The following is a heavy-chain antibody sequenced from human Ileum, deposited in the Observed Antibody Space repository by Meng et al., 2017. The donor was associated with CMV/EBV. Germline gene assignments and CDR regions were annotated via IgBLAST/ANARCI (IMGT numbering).Heavy chain of an antibody. CDR2: IYTDGSRS. CDR3: ARDFEPIPYGMDV. J-gene: IGHJ6*02. D-gene: IGHD3-9*01. V-gene: IGHV3-23*03. CDR1: GFTFSSYP. Sequence: GGSLRLSCVASGFTFSSYPMSWVRQAPGKGLEWVSTIYTDGSRSFHSDSVKGRFIISRDNFKNTLYLQMNSLRAEDTAVYYCARDFEPIPYGMDVWGQGTTVTVSS.